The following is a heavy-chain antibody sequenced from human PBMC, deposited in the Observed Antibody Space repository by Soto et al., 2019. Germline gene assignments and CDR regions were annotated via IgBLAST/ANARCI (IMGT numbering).Heavy chain of an antibody. CDR3: ARDSSPAQQQTGYYYCGVDV. CDR1: GGSISSYY. Sequence: SETLSLSCTVSGGSISSYYWSWIRQPAGKGLEWIGRIYSSGSTNYNASLKSRVTLSVDMPNNQFSLKLSSVSAADTAVYYCARDSSPAQQQTGYYYCGVDVWGQGTTVTVSS. J-gene: IGHJ6*02. CDR2: IYSSGST. V-gene: IGHV4-4*07. D-gene: IGHD6-13*01.